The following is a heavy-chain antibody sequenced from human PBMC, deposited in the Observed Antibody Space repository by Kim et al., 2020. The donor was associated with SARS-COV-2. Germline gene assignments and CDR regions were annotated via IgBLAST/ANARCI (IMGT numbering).Heavy chain of an antibody. V-gene: IGHV4-30-4*01. D-gene: IGHD4-4*01. CDR3: ARDTDSNYVSGYYYYGMDV. CDR2: IYYSGST. CDR1: GGSISSGDYY. Sequence: SETLSLTCTVSGGSISSGDYYWSWIRQPPGNGLEWIGYIYYSGSTYYNPSLKSRVTISVDTSKNQFSLKLSSVTAADTAVYYCARDTDSNYVSGYYYYGMDVWGQGTTVTVSS. J-gene: IGHJ6*02.